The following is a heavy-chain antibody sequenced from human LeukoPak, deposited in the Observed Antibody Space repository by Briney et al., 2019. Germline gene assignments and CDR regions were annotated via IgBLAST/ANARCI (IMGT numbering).Heavy chain of an antibody. CDR3: ARELRQWDIFDY. Sequence: SETLSLTCTVSGVSISSYYWSWIRQPPGKGLEWIGYIYYSGSTNYNPSLKSRVTISVDTSKNQFSLKLSSVTAADTAVYYCARELRQWDIFDYWGQGTLVTVSS. D-gene: IGHD1-26*01. J-gene: IGHJ4*02. CDR1: GVSISSYY. V-gene: IGHV4-59*01. CDR2: IYYSGST.